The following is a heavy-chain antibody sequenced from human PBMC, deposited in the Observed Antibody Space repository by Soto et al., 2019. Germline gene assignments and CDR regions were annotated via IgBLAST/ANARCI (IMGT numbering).Heavy chain of an antibody. D-gene: IGHD3-10*01. Sequence: GGSLRLSCAASGFTFSGSAMHWVRQASGKGLEWVGRIKSKANNYATAYAASVKGRFTISRDDSKNTSYLQMNSLKTEDTATYYCARYYYGSGCFDYWGQGTLVTVSS. J-gene: IGHJ4*02. CDR2: IKSKANNYAT. V-gene: IGHV3-73*01. CDR3: ARYYYGSGCFDY. CDR1: GFTFSGSA.